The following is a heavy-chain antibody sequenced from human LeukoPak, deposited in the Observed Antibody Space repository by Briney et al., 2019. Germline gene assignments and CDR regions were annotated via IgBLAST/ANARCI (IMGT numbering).Heavy chain of an antibody. V-gene: IGHV1-46*01. D-gene: IGHD6-13*01. Sequence: ASVKVSCKASGYTFTSYYMHWVRQAPGQGLEWMGIINPSGGSTSYAQKFQGRVTMTRDTSTSTVYMELSSLRSEDTAVYYCARDLGIAAAGTYYYYGMDVWGQGTTVTVSS. J-gene: IGHJ6*02. CDR1: GYTFTSYY. CDR2: INPSGGST. CDR3: ARDLGIAAAGTYYYYGMDV.